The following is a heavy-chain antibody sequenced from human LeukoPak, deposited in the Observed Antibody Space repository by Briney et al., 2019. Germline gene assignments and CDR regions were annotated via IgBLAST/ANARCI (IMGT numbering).Heavy chain of an antibody. J-gene: IGHJ4*02. D-gene: IGHD3-22*01. CDR1: GYTFTSYY. V-gene: IGHV1-2*02. CDR3: ASLYSPGEVRSITMISG. CDR2: INPNSGGT. Sequence: ASVKVSRKASGYTFTSYYMHWVRQAPGQGLEWMGWINPNSGGTNYAQKFQGRVTMTRDTSISTAYMELSRLRSDDTAVYYCASLYSPGEVRSITMISGWGQGTLVTVSS.